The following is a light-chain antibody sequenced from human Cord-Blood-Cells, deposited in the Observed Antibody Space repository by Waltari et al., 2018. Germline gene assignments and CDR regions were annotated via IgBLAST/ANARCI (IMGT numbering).Light chain of an antibody. CDR3: QQRSNWPPXYT. J-gene: IGKJ2*01. Sequence: EIVLTQSPATLSLSPGERATLSCRASQSVSSYLAWYQQKPGQAPRLLIYDASNRATGIPARFSGSGSGTDFTLTISSLEPEDFAVYYCQQRSNWPPXYTFGQGTKLEIK. CDR2: DAS. V-gene: IGKV3-11*01. CDR1: QSVSSY.